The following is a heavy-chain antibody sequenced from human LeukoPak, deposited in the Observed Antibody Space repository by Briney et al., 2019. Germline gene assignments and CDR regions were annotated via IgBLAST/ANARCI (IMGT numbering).Heavy chain of an antibody. CDR2: IRTEAYDGAT. Sequence: SAGSLTLSCAASGFTFGDYAMSWVRQAPGKGLEWVGFIRTEAYDGATDYGASVKGRFTISRDDSKNIAYLQMNSLNTEDTAVYYCTRTFGYYYFYMDVWGKGTTVIVSS. V-gene: IGHV3-49*04. D-gene: IGHD3-16*01. CDR3: TRTFGYYYFYMDV. CDR1: GFTFGDYA. J-gene: IGHJ6*03.